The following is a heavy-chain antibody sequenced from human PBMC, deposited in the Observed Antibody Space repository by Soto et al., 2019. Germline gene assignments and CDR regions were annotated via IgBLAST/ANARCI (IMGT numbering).Heavy chain of an antibody. CDR3: VRDVPAAGTDWFDP. Sequence: SETLSLTCTVSGGSINNYWWSWIRQAADKRLEWIGRLHSTGATNYNPSLRSRVTMSVDKSKNQFSLNLASVTAEYTSVYEYVRDVPAAGTDWFDPWGQGPLVSVSS. CDR2: LHSTGAT. D-gene: IGHD6-13*01. CDR1: GGSINNYW. V-gene: IGHV4-4*07. J-gene: IGHJ5*02.